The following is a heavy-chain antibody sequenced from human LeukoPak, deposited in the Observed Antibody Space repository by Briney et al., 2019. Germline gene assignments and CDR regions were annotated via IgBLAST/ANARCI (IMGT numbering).Heavy chain of an antibody. Sequence: PGGSLRLSCAASGFTFSDYYMSWIRQAPGKGLEWVSYISSSGSTIYYADSVKGRFTISRDNAKNSLYLQMNSLRAEDTAVYYCARGIASTSYDALDIWGQGTMVTVSS. V-gene: IGHV3-11*04. CDR2: ISSSGSTI. CDR3: ARGIASTSYDALDI. D-gene: IGHD2-2*01. J-gene: IGHJ3*02. CDR1: GFTFSDYY.